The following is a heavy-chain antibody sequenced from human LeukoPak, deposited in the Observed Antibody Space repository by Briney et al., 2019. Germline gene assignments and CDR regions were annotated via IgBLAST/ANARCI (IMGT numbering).Heavy chain of an antibody. CDR2: IYYSGST. Sequence: SETLSLTCTVSGGSISSYYWSWIRQPPGKGLEWIGYIYYSGSTNYNPSLKSRVTISVDASKNQFSLKLSSVTAADTAVYYCARVLTMVRGVIPNWFDPWGQGTLVTVSS. CDR3: ARVLTMVRGVIPNWFDP. CDR1: GGSISSYY. D-gene: IGHD3-10*01. V-gene: IGHV4-59*01. J-gene: IGHJ5*02.